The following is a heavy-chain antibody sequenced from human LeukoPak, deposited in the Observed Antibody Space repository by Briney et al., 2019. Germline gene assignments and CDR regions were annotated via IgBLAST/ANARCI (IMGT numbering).Heavy chain of an antibody. CDR1: GYTFTSYY. V-gene: IGHV1-46*01. CDR2: INPSGGST. CDR3: ARERDSPEAWFDP. D-gene: IGHD3-22*01. Sequence: ASVKVSCKASGYTFTSYYMHWVRQAPGQGLEWMGIINPSGGSTSYAQKFQGRVTMTTDTSTSTAYMELRSLRSDDTAVYYCARERDSPEAWFDPWGQGTLVTVSS. J-gene: IGHJ5*02.